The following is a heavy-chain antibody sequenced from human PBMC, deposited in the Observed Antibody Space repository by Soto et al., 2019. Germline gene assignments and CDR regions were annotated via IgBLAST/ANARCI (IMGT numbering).Heavy chain of an antibody. J-gene: IGHJ4*02. Sequence: SETLSLTCTVSGGSISSYYWSWIRQPPGKGLEWIGYIYYSGSTNYNPSLKSRVTISVDTSKNQFSLKLSSVTAADTAVYYCARESYYGDDDYWGQGTLVTVSS. CDR2: IYYSGST. D-gene: IGHD4-17*01. V-gene: IGHV4-59*01. CDR1: GGSISSYY. CDR3: ARESYYGDDDY.